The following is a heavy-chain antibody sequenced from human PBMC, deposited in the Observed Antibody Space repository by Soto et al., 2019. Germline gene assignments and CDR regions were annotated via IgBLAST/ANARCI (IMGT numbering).Heavy chain of an antibody. J-gene: IGHJ5*02. D-gene: IGHD3-3*01. CDR1: GGSISSYY. CDR3: ARHLKEYYDFRSGLRAAGFDP. V-gene: IGHV4-59*08. Sequence: SETLSLTCTVSGGSISSYYWSWIRQPPGKGLEWIGYIYYSGSTNYNPSLKSRVTISVDTSKNQFSLKLSSVTAADTAVYYCARHLKEYYDFRSGLRAAGFDPWGQGTLVTVSS. CDR2: IYYSGST.